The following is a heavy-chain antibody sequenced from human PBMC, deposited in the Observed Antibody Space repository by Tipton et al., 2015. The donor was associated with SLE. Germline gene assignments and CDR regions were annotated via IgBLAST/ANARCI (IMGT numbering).Heavy chain of an antibody. CDR1: GGPVSSGRYY. CDR2: IYYSGST. V-gene: IGHV4-61*01. D-gene: IGHD2-21*02. Sequence: TLSLTCTVSGGPVSSGRYYWSWIRQPPGKGLEWIGYIYYSGSTNYNPSLKSRVTISVDTSKNQFSLKLSSVTAADTAVYYCARRGYCGGDCYPFDYWGQGTLVTVSS. J-gene: IGHJ4*02. CDR3: ARRGYCGGDCYPFDY.